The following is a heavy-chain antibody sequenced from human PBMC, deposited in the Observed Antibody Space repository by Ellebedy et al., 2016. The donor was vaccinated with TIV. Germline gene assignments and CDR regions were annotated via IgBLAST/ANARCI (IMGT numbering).Heavy chain of an antibody. D-gene: IGHD6-19*01. Sequence: SETLSLTCTVSGGSISSYYWSWIRQPPGKGLEWIGYIYYSGSTNYNPSLKSRVTISVDTSKNQFSLKLSSVTAADTAVYYCARGAGIAVAGSWDYWGQGTLVTVSS. CDR1: GGSISSYY. CDR2: IYYSGST. J-gene: IGHJ4*02. V-gene: IGHV4-59*01. CDR3: ARGAGIAVAGSWDY.